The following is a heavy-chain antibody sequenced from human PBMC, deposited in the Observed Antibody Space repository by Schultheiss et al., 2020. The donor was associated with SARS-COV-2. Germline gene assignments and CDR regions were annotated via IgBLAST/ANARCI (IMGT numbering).Heavy chain of an antibody. J-gene: IGHJ4*02. CDR3: ARFYCTNGVCYFDY. Sequence: SETLSLTCAVYGGSFSGYYWSWIRQPPGKGLEWIGEINHSGSTNYNPSLKSRVTISVDTSKNQFSLKLSSVTAADTAVYYCARFYCTNGVCYFDYWGQGTLVTVSS. CDR2: INHSGST. D-gene: IGHD2-8*01. CDR1: GGSFSGYY. V-gene: IGHV4-34*01.